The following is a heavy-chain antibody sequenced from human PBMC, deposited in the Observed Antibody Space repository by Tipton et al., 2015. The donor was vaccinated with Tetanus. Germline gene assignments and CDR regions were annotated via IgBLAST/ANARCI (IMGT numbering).Heavy chain of an antibody. CDR1: GYSFSSANFW. J-gene: IGHJ3*02. Sequence: QLVQSGAEVKKPGESLKISCKASGYSFSSANFWIGWVRQMPGKGLEWMGFIYPDDSRAGLSPSFQGQVTISADKSISTAFLQWNSLKASDTAMYYCARRPIRNFLDGFDMWGQGTVVTVSS. V-gene: IGHV5-51*01. D-gene: IGHD2/OR15-2a*01. CDR2: IYPDDSRA. CDR3: ARRPIRNFLDGFDM.